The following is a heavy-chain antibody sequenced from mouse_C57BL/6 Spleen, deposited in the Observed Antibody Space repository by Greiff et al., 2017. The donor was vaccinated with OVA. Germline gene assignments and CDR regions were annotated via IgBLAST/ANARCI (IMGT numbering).Heavy chain of an antibody. CDR3: ARVTTDPYWYFDV. CDR2: IDPSDSYT. CDR1: GYTFTSYW. V-gene: IGHV1-69*01. Sequence: QVQLKQPGAELVMPGASVKLSCKASGYTFTSYWMHWVKQRPGQGLEWIGEIDPSDSYTNYNQKFKGKSTLTVDKSSSTAYMQLSSLTSEDSAVYYCARVTTDPYWYFDVWGTGTTVTVSS. D-gene: IGHD1-1*01. J-gene: IGHJ1*03.